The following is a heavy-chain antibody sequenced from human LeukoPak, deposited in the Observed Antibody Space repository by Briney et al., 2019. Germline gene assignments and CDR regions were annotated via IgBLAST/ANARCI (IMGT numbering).Heavy chain of an antibody. CDR2: IRSKAYGGTT. J-gene: IGHJ4*02. Sequence: GRSLRLSCTASGFTFGDYAMSWVRQAPGKGLEWVGFIRSKAYGGTTEYAASVKGIFTISRDDSKSIAYLQMNSLKTEDTAVYYCTRSFKNYDSSGYYYVPLYFDYWGQGTLVTVSS. CDR1: GFTFGDYA. CDR3: TRSFKNYDSSGYYYVPLYFDY. D-gene: IGHD3-22*01. V-gene: IGHV3-49*04.